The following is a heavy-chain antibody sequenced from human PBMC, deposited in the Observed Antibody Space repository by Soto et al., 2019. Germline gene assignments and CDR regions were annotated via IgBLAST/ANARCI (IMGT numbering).Heavy chain of an antibody. V-gene: IGHV3-48*03. J-gene: IGHJ4*02. CDR2: ISSSGSTI. CDR3: ARDPSRGSYYPY. Sequence: GGSLRLSCAASGFTFSSYEMNWVRRAPGKGLEWVSYISSSGSTIYYADSVKGRFTISRDNAKNSLYLQMNSLRAEDTAVYYCARDPSRGSYYPYWGQGTLVTVS. D-gene: IGHD1-26*01. CDR1: GFTFSSYE.